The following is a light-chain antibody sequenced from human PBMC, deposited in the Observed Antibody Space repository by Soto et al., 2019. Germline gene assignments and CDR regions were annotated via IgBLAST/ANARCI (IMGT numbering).Light chain of an antibody. J-gene: IGLJ1*01. V-gene: IGLV4-69*01. CDR2: LNSDGSH. CDR3: QTWGTGIHYV. CDR1: SGHSSYA. Sequence: QPVLTQSPSASASLGASVKLTCTLRSGHSSYAIAWHQQQPEKGPRYLMKLNSDGSHSKGDGIPDRFSGSSSGAERYLTISSLQSEDEDDYYCQTWGTGIHYVFGTGTKVTVL.